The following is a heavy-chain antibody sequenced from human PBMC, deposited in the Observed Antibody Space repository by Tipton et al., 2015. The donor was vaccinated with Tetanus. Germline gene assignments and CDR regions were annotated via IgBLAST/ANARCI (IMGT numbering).Heavy chain of an antibody. J-gene: IGHJ4*02. D-gene: IGHD6-13*01. CDR1: GGSFSGYY. CDR2: INHSGST. V-gene: IGHV4-34*01. CDR3: ARGEAAAVFDY. Sequence: TLSLTCAVYGGSFSGYYWSWIRQPPGKGLEWIGEINHSGSTNYNPSLKSRVTISVDTSKNQFSLKLSSVTAADTAVYYCARGEAAAVFDYWGQGTLVTVSS.